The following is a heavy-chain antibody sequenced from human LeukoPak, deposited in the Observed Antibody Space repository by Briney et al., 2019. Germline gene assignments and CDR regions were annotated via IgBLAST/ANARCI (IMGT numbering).Heavy chain of an antibody. J-gene: IGHJ4*02. V-gene: IGHV3-48*04. CDR2: ISSSSSII. CDR1: GFTFSSDS. CDR3: ARDHGGDYARSFDY. D-gene: IGHD4-17*01. Sequence: GGSLRLSCAASGFTFSSDSMNWVRQAPGKGLEWVSYISSSSSIIYYADSVKGRFTISRDNAKNSLYLQMNSLRAEDTAVYYCARDHGGDYARSFDYWGQGTLVTVSS.